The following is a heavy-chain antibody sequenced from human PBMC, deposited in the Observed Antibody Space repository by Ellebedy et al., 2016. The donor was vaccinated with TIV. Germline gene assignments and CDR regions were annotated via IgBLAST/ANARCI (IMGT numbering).Heavy chain of an antibody. CDR2: IYSGGTT. V-gene: IGHV3-66*04. CDR3: MRRWS. J-gene: IGHJ4*02. CDR1: EFTFDNNY. Sequence: GESLKISCAASEFTFDNNYMAWVRPAPGKGLEWVSLIYSGGTTYYADSVKGRFTISRDSSKNTLYLQMNSLRSEDSAVYYCMRRWSWGQGTLVTVSS. D-gene: IGHD2-15*01.